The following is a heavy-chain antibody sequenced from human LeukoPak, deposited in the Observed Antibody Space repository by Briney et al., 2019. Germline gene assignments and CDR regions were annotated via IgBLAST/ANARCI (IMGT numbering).Heavy chain of an antibody. J-gene: IGHJ3*02. V-gene: IGHV1-18*04. CDR2: ISAYNGNT. CDR1: GYTFTGYY. Sequence: GASVKVSCKASGYTFTGYYMHWVRQAPGQGLEWMGWISAYNGNTNYAQKLQGRVTMTTDTSTSTAYMELRSLRSDDTAVYYCARERSGSRVDAFDIWGQGTMVTVSS. CDR3: ARERSGSRVDAFDI. D-gene: IGHD1-26*01.